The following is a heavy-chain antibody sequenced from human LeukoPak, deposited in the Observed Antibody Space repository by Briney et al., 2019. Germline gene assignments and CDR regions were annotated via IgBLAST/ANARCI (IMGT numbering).Heavy chain of an antibody. V-gene: IGHV3-21*01. CDR3: ARGPDIHRSYYYDSSGYSHA. CDR2: ISSSSSYI. J-gene: IGHJ5*02. CDR1: GFTFSSYS. D-gene: IGHD3-22*01. Sequence: GGSLRLSCAASGFTFSSYSMNWVRQAPGKGLEWVSSISSSSSYIYYADSVKGRFTISRDNAKNSLYLQMNSLRAEDTAVYYCARGPDIHRSYYYDSSGYSHAWGQGTLVTVSS.